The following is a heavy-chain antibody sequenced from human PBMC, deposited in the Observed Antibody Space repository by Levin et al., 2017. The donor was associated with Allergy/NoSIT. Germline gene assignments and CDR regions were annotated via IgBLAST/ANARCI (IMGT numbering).Heavy chain of an antibody. J-gene: IGHJ1*01. V-gene: IGHV3-53*01. CDR3: ATGLGGNNAEYFQH. CDR2: IYSGGST. CDR1: GFTVSSHY. Sequence: GESLKISCAASGFTVSSHYMSWVRQAPGKGLEWVSLIYSGGSTYYTDSVKGRFTISRDNSKNTLYLQMNSLRAEDTAVYYCATGLGGNNAEYFQHWGQGTLVTVSS. D-gene: IGHD4-23*01.